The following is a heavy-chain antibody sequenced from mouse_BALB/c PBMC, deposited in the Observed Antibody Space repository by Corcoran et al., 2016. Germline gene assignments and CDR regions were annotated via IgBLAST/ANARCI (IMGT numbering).Heavy chain of an antibody. D-gene: IGHD3-1*01. Sequence: QIRLVQSGPELKKPGETVKISCKASGYTFTNYGMNWVKQAPGKGLKWMGWINTYTGEPTYADDFKGRFAFSLETSASTAYLQINNLKNEDTATYFCARGLSLYFDYWGQGTTLTVSS. CDR3: ARGLSLYFDY. V-gene: IGHV9-3-1*01. CDR2: INTYTGEP. J-gene: IGHJ2*01. CDR1: GYTFTNYG.